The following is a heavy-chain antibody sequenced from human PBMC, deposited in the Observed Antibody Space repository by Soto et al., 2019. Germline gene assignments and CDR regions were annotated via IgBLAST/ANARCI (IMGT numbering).Heavy chain of an antibody. Sequence: GASVKVSCKASGGTFSSYAISWVRQAPGQGLEWMGGIIPIFGTANYAQKFQGRVTITADESTSTAYMELSSLRSEDTAVYYCARGWLQYLYYFDYWGQGTLVTAPQ. D-gene: IGHD3-9*01. J-gene: IGHJ4*02. CDR3: ARGWLQYLYYFDY. CDR1: GGTFSSYA. CDR2: IIPIFGTA. V-gene: IGHV1-69*13.